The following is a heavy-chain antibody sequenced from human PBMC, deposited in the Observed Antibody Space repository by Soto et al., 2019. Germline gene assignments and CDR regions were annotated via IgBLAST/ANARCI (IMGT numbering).Heavy chain of an antibody. J-gene: IGHJ4*02. D-gene: IGHD6-13*01. Sequence: ASVKVSCKVSGYTLTELSMHWVRQAPGKGLEWMGGFDPEDGETIYAQKFQGRVTMTEDTSTDTAYMELSSLRSEDTAVYYCATPAQLVSLRSLGGFDYWGQGTLVTVSS. CDR1: GYTLTELS. CDR2: FDPEDGET. V-gene: IGHV1-24*01. CDR3: ATPAQLVSLRSLGGFDY.